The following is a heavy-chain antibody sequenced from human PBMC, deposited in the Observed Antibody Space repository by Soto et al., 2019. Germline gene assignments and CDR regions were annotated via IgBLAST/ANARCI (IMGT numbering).Heavy chain of an antibody. CDR3: ARHETYYYGSGSYGYYYYYGMDV. CDR2: IYHSGST. Sequence: SETLSLTCAVSGGSISSSNWWSWVRQPPGKGLEWIGEIYHSGSTNYNPSLKSRVTISVDKSKNQFSLKLSSVTAADTAAYYCARHETYYYGSGSYGYYYYYGMDVWGQGTTVTVSS. J-gene: IGHJ6*02. CDR1: GGSISSSNW. V-gene: IGHV4-4*02. D-gene: IGHD3-10*01.